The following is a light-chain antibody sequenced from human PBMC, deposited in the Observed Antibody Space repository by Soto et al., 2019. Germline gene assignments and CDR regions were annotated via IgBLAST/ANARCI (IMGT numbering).Light chain of an antibody. Sequence: DIQMTQSPSSLSTSVGDRVTITCRASQGISTYLNWYQQKPGKAPNLLIYAASNLQSGVPSRFTGSGSGTDFTLTISTLQPEDSATYFCQQSFSMPWTFGQGTKVDIK. CDR2: AAS. CDR1: QGISTY. CDR3: QQSFSMPWT. J-gene: IGKJ1*01. V-gene: IGKV1-39*01.